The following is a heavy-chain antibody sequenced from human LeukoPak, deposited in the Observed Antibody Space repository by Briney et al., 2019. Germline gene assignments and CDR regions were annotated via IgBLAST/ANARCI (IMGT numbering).Heavy chain of an antibody. V-gene: IGHV5-51*01. CDR1: GCGFTRHW. D-gene: IGHD4-11*01. Sequence: GAALQSSFKGAGCGFTRHWIAWGRAVPGKGRGWMGIIYPAESNTRYSPSFQGQVTFSADKSITPAYLQWSSLKASDTAMYYCARLLAPSNSYAAFDIWGQGTMVTVSS. CDR3: ARLLAPSNSYAAFDI. CDR2: IYPAESNT. J-gene: IGHJ3*02.